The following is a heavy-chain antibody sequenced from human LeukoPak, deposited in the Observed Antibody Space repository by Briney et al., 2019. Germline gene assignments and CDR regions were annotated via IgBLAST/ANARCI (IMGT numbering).Heavy chain of an antibody. J-gene: IGHJ5*02. Sequence: SSETLSLTCTVSGGSISSYYWSWIRQPPGKGLEWIGNIYDRGSTKYNPSLKSRVTISVDTSKNQFSLRLSSVTAADTAVYYCGRDFKLRQNWLDPWGQGTLVTVSS. D-gene: IGHD5-12*01. CDR2: IYDRGST. V-gene: IGHV4-59*13. CDR1: GGSISSYY. CDR3: GRDFKLRQNWLDP.